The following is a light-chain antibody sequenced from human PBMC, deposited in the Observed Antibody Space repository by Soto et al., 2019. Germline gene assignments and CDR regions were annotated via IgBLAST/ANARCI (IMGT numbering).Light chain of an antibody. Sequence: QSALTQPASVSGSPGQSITISCTATSSDVGGYTYVSWYQQHPGKAPKLMIYDVSNRPSGVSNRFSASKSGNTASLTISGLQPEDEADHYCSLYTSSSTLVFGGGTKLTVL. CDR1: SSDVGGYTY. CDR3: SLYTSSSTLV. J-gene: IGLJ2*01. V-gene: IGLV2-14*01. CDR2: DVS.